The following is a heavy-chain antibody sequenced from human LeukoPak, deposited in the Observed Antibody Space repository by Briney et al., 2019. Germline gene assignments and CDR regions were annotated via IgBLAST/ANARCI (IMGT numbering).Heavy chain of an antibody. Sequence: ASVKVSCKASGGTFSSYAISWVRQAPGQGLEWMGGIIPIFGTANYAQKFQGRVTITTDESTSTAYMELSSLRSEDTAVYYCASIGTPYFDYWGQGTLVTVSS. D-gene: IGHD2-15*01. J-gene: IGHJ4*02. CDR2: IIPIFGTA. CDR3: ASIGTPYFDY. CDR1: GGTFSSYA. V-gene: IGHV1-69*05.